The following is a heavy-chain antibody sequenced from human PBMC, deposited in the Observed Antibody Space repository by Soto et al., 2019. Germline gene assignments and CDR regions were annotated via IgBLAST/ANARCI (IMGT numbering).Heavy chain of an antibody. CDR1: GGSISSGGYC. J-gene: IGHJ6*02. D-gene: IGHD4-17*01. V-gene: IGHV4-31*03. CDR3: ARRTSVTTVDYYYGMDV. CDR2: IYYSGST. Sequence: SETLSLTCTASGGSISSGGYCWSWIRQHPGKGLEWIGYIYYSGSTYYNPSLKSRVTISVDTSKNQFSLKLSSVTAADTAVYYCARRTSVTTVDYYYGMDVWGQGTTVTVSS.